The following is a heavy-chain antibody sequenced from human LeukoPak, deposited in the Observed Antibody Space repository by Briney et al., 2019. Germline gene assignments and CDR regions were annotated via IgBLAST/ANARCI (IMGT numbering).Heavy chain of an antibody. V-gene: IGHV3-30*02. CDR2: IRHDGNNK. Sequence: GGSLRLSCAASGFTFSTYGMHWVRQAPGKGLEWVAFIRHDGNNKYYTDSLKGRVTIYRDNSTNTLYLQINSLSPNDTAVYYCAKEGRRDGYNFDYWGQGTLVTVSS. CDR1: GFTFSTYG. J-gene: IGHJ4*02. D-gene: IGHD5-24*01. CDR3: AKEGRRDGYNFDY.